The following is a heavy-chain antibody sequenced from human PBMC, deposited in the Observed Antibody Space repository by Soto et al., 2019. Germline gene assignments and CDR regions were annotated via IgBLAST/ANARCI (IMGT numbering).Heavy chain of an antibody. CDR2: ISWNSGSI. CDR3: AKDTIAGPRNNAFDI. V-gene: IGHV3-9*01. Sequence: EVQLVESGGGLVQPGRSLRLSCAASGFTFDDYAMHWVRQAPGKGLEWVSGISWNSGSIGYADSVKGRFTISRDNAKNSLYLQMNSLRAEDTALYYCAKDTIAGPRNNAFDIWGQGTMVTVSS. J-gene: IGHJ3*02. CDR1: GFTFDDYA.